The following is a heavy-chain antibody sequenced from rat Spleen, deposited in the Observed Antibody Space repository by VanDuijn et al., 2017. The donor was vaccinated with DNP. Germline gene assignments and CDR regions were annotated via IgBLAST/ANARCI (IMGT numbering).Heavy chain of an antibody. CDR3: SRRHYNSDIRFDH. J-gene: IGHJ2*01. Sequence: EVKLVESGGGLVQPGRSLKLSCAASGFTFSNYDMAWVRRTPTKGLEWVASISTSGGTTYYRDSVKGRFTVSRDNAISTLYLQMDSLGSEDTATYYCSRRHYNSDIRFDHWGQGVMVTVSS. D-gene: IGHD1-2*01. V-gene: IGHV5-25*01. CDR2: ISTSGGTT. CDR1: GFTFSNYD.